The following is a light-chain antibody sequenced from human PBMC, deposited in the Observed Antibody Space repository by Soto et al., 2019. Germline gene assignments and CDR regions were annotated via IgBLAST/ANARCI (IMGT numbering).Light chain of an antibody. J-gene: IGKJ2*01. Sequence: IVLTQSPVTLSSSPGERATLSCRASQSFTYTYLAWYQQKTCRSPRLLVYGVSARAAGISDRVSSSGSGTDFTLTINRLEPEDSAIYFCQQYESIPVTFGQGTKLEIK. CDR2: GVS. V-gene: IGKV3-20*01. CDR3: QQYESIPVT. CDR1: QSFTYTY.